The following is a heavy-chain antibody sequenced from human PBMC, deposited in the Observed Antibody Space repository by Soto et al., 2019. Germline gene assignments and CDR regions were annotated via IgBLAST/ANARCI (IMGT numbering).Heavy chain of an antibody. D-gene: IGHD3-16*01. CDR3: AREGGGYYFDY. CDR2: ISSNGGST. Sequence: EVQLVESGGGLVQPGGSLRLSCAASGFTFSSYAMHWVRRAPGKGLEYVSAISSNGGSTYYANSVKGRFTISRDNSKNTLYLQMGSLRAEDMAVYYCAREGGGYYFDYWGQGTLVTVSS. V-gene: IGHV3-64*01. CDR1: GFTFSSYA. J-gene: IGHJ4*02.